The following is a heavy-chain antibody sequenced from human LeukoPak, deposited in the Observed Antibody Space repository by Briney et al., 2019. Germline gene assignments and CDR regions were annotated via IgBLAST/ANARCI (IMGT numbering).Heavy chain of an antibody. V-gene: IGHV4-34*01. Sequence: SETLSLTCAVYGGSFSGYYWSWIRQPPGKGLEWIGEINHSGSTNYNPSLKSRVTISVDTSKNQFSLKLSSVTAADTAVYYCASGPSPNDSSDNGSDYWGQGTLVTVSS. D-gene: IGHD6-19*01. CDR1: GGSFSGYY. J-gene: IGHJ4*02. CDR2: INHSGST. CDR3: ASGPSPNDSSDNGSDY.